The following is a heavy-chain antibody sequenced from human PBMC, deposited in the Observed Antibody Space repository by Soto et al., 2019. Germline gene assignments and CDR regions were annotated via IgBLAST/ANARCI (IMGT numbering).Heavy chain of an antibody. D-gene: IGHD3-22*01. Sequence: EVQFLQSGGGLVQPGGSVSISCAGSGFTFGGHSMTWVRQAPGKGLEWVAAIDGNGINKYYADSVKGRFTISRDNSKSTLFLRMNSLGPEDTAVYFWAKDYEFFDNWGQGTLVTVSS. V-gene: IGHV3-23*01. J-gene: IGHJ4*02. CDR1: GFTFGGHS. CDR2: IDGNGINK. CDR3: AKDYEFFDN.